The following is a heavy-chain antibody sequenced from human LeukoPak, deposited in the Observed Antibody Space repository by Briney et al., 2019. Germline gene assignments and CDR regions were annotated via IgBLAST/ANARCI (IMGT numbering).Heavy chain of an antibody. V-gene: IGHV3-30*18. CDR1: GFTFSSYG. Sequence: QTGGSLRLSCAASGFTFSSYGMHWVRQAPGKGLEWVAVISYDGSNKYYADSVKGRFTISRDNSKNTLYLQMNSLRAEDTAVYYCAKDQVWSSHGYYYGMDVWGQGTTVTVSS. J-gene: IGHJ6*02. CDR3: AKDQVWSSHGYYYGMDV. CDR2: ISYDGSNK. D-gene: IGHD4/OR15-4a*01.